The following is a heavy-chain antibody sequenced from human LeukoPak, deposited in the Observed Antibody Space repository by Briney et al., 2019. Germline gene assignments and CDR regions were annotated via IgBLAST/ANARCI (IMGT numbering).Heavy chain of an antibody. J-gene: IGHJ4*02. V-gene: IGHV3-48*03. CDR1: GFTFSSYE. CDR3: ARVSLCSGGSCYYFLDY. D-gene: IGHD2-15*01. Sequence: PGGSLRLSCAASGFTFSSYEMNWVRQAPGKGLEWVSYISSGGSTISYADSVEGRFTISRDNAKNSLYLQMNSLRAEDTAVYYCARVSLCSGGSCYYFLDYWGQGTLVTVSS. CDR2: ISSGGSTI.